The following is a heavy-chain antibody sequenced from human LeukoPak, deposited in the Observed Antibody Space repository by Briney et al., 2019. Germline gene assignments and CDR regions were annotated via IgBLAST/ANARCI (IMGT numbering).Heavy chain of an antibody. CDR3: AKASYSGYDPIDS. CDR2: IHYDGINK. D-gene: IGHD5-12*01. V-gene: IGHV3-30*02. J-gene: IGHJ4*02. CDR1: GFTFSSDG. Sequence: GGSLRISCAASGFTFSSDGMHWFRQAPGKGLEWATFIHYDGINKYYTDSVKGRFAISRDISKNTLYLQMNSLRAEDTAVYFCAKASYSGYDPIDSWGQGTLVTVSS.